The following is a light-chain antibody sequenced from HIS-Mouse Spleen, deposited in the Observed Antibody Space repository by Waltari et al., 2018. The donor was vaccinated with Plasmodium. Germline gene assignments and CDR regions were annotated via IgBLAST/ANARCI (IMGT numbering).Light chain of an antibody. CDR2: SNN. V-gene: IGLV1-44*01. CDR1: SSNIGSNT. J-gene: IGLJ3*02. CDR3: AAWDDSLNGWV. Sequence: QSVLTQPPSASGTPGQRVPISCSGSSSNIGSNTVNWYQQLPGTAPKLLIYSNNQRPSGVPDRFSGSNSGTSASLAISGLQSEDEADYYCAAWDDSLNGWVFGGGTKLTVL.